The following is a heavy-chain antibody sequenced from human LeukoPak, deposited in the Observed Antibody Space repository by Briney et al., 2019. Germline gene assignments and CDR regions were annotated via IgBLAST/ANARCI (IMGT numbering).Heavy chain of an antibody. V-gene: IGHV3-23*01. CDR3: AKRITRSQIYPHAFDI. J-gene: IGHJ3*02. CDR2: ISGSGGST. Sequence: GGSLRLSCAASGFTFSSDAMSWVRQAPGKGLEWVSAISGSGGSTYYADSVKGRFTISRDNSKNTLYLQMNSLRAEDTAVYYCAKRITRSQIYPHAFDIWGQGTMVTVSS. D-gene: IGHD1-14*01. CDR1: GFTFSSDA.